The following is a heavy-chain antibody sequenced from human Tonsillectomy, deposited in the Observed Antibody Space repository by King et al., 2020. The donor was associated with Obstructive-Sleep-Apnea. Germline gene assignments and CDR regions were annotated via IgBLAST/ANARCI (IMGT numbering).Heavy chain of an antibody. CDR1: GFTFSRYW. J-gene: IGHJ4*02. CDR3: ARGLAVRPSGMFDY. CDR2: IKEDGGEE. Sequence: VQLVESGGGLVQPGGSLRLTCVASGFTFSRYWMSWVRQAPGKGLEWVVNIKEDGGEEYYLDSVRGRFAISRDNAQNSLYLQMNSLRVEDTAVYYCARGLAVRPSGMFDYWGQGTPVTVSS. V-gene: IGHV3-7*01. D-gene: IGHD6-13*01.